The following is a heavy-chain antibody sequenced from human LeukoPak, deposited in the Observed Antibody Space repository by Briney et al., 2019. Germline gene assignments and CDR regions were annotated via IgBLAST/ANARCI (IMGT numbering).Heavy chain of an antibody. CDR2: ISYDGSNA. Sequence: GGSLRLSCSASGLAFSSDAMHWVRQAPGRGLEWLAVISYDGSNADHAESVRGRFTISRDNSKNTLFLQMNSLRPEDTAVYYCARDLVYSSGWFAGELDHWGLGTLVIISS. D-gene: IGHD6-19*01. CDR1: GLAFSSDA. J-gene: IGHJ4*02. V-gene: IGHV3-30*04. CDR3: ARDLVYSSGWFAGELDH.